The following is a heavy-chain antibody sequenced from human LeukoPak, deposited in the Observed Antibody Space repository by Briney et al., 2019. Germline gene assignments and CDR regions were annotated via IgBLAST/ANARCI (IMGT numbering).Heavy chain of an antibody. J-gene: IGHJ6*03. Sequence: PSETLPLTCTVSGGSISSYYWGWIRQPPGKGLEWIGSIYYSGSTYYNPSLKSRVTISVDTSKNQFSLKLSSVTAADTAVYYCARPVRRSSSSNYYYYMDVWGKGTTVTVSS. CDR2: IYYSGST. D-gene: IGHD6-6*01. V-gene: IGHV4-39*01. CDR1: GGSISSYY. CDR3: ARPVRRSSSSNYYYYMDV.